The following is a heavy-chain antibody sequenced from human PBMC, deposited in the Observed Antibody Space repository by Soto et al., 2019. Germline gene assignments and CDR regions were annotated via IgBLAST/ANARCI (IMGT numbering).Heavy chain of an antibody. CDR2: IIPILGIA. CDR1: GGTFSSYT. Sequence: ASVKVSCKASGGTFSSYTISWVRQAPGQGLEWMGRIIPILGIANYAQKFQGRVTMTRNTSISTAYMELSSLRSEDTAVYYCARGGSLWFGGINYYYYYMDVWGKGTTVTVSS. D-gene: IGHD3-10*01. CDR3: ARGGSLWFGGINYYYYYMDV. J-gene: IGHJ6*03. V-gene: IGHV1-69*02.